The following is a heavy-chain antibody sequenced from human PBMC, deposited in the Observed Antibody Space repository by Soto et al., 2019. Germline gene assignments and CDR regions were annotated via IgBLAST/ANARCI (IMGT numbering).Heavy chain of an antibody. Sequence: QVQLQESGPGLVKPSQTLSLTCTVSGGSISSGDYYWSWIRQPPGKGLEWIGYIYYSGSTYYNPSLKSRVTISVDTSKNQFSLKLSSVTAADTAVYYCARAPVEWFGELSRTLGFDPWGQGTLVTVSS. CDR2: IYYSGST. V-gene: IGHV4-30-4*01. D-gene: IGHD3-10*01. CDR1: GGSISSGDYY. CDR3: ARAPVEWFGELSRTLGFDP. J-gene: IGHJ5*02.